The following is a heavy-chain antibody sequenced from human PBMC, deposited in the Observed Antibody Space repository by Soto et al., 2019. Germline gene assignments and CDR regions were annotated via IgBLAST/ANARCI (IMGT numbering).Heavy chain of an antibody. D-gene: IGHD3-22*01. J-gene: IGHJ4*02. CDR2: ISGSGGST. V-gene: IGHV3-23*01. CDR1: GFTFSSYA. Sequence: GGSLRLSCAASGFTFSSYAMSWVRQAPGKGLEWVSAISGSGGSTYYAESVKGRFTISRDNSKNTLYLQMNSLRAEDTAVYYCAKHPSITMIVVVIRYFDYWGQGTLVTVSS. CDR3: AKHPSITMIVVVIRYFDY.